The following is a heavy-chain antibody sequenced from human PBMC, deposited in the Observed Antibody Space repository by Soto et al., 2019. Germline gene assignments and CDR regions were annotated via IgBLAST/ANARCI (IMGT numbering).Heavy chain of an antibody. CDR1: GYIFTGYY. V-gene: IGHV1-18*04. J-gene: IGHJ4*02. Sequence: ASVKVSCKASGYIFTGYYMHWVRQAPGQGLEWMGWISAYNGNTNYAQKLQGRVTMTTDTSTSTAYMELRSLRSDDTAVYYCARARGYSYASDYWGQGTLVTVSS. D-gene: IGHD5-18*01. CDR3: ARARGYSYASDY. CDR2: ISAYNGNT.